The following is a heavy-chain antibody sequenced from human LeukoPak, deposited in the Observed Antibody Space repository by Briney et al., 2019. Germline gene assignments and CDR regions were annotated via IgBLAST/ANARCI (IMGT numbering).Heavy chain of an antibody. CDR1: GFTVSSNY. V-gene: IGHV3-53*01. J-gene: IGHJ3*02. CDR2: IYSGGST. Sequence: PGGSLRLSCAASGFTVSSNYMSWVRQAPGKGLEWVSVIYSGGSTYYADSVKGRFTISRDNSKNTLYLQMNSLRAEDTAVYYAARTRASGRRFFSFDIWGQGTMVTVSS. D-gene: IGHD3-3*01. CDR3: ARTRASGRRFFSFDI.